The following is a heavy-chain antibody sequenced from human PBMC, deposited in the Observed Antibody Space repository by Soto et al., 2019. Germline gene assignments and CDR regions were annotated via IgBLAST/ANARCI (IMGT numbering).Heavy chain of an antibody. Sequence: QVQLQESGPGLVKPSETLSLTCTVSGGSINNYYWSWLRQPPGKGLEWIGYIYYSGSTIYSPSLKRRHTISADTSKNHSSLKLRSVTAADTAVYYCARHVANGFTFDIWGRGTLVTVSS. D-gene: IGHD2-21*01. J-gene: IGHJ2*01. CDR1: GGSINNYY. CDR2: IYYSGST. CDR3: ARHVANGFTFDI. V-gene: IGHV4-59*08.